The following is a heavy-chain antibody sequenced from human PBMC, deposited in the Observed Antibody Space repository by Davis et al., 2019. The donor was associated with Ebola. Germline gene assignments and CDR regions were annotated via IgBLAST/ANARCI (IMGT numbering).Heavy chain of an antibody. J-gene: IGHJ4*02. CDR3: ARLESVMGLDY. CDR1: GGSISSGGYS. V-gene: IGHV4-30-2*01. D-gene: IGHD2-8*01. CDR2: IYHSGST. Sequence: SETLSLTCAVSGGSISSGGYSWSWIRQPPGKGLEWIGYIYHSGSTYYNPSLKSRVTISVDTSKNQFSLKLSSVTAADTAVYYCARLESVMGLDYWGQGTLVTVSS.